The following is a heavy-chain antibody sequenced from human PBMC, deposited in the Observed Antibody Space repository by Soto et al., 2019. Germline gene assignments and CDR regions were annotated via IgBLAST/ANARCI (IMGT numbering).Heavy chain of an antibody. CDR2: ISGSGGST. CDR1: GFTFSSYA. J-gene: IGHJ4*02. D-gene: IGHD3-22*01. CDR3: AKESYYYDSSGYYYLPFDY. Sequence: EVQLLESGGGLVQPGGSLRLSCAASGFTFSSYAMSWVRQAPGKGLEWVSAISGSGGSTYYADSVKGRFTISRDNSKNTLYLQMNSLSAEDTAVYYCAKESYYYDSSGYYYLPFDYWGQGTLVTVSS. V-gene: IGHV3-23*01.